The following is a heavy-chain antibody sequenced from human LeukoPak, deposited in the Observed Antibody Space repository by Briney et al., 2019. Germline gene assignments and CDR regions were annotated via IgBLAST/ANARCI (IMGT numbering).Heavy chain of an antibody. J-gene: IGHJ4*02. V-gene: IGHV3-7*01. D-gene: IGHD1-26*01. Sequence: GGSLRLPCAASGFTFSDYWMGWVRQVPGKGLEWVANMKQDGSEKYYVDSVKGRFTISRDNAKNSLYLQMNSLRAEDTAVYYCARDKIVGATNFDFWGQGTLVTVSS. CDR1: GFTFSDYW. CDR2: MKQDGSEK. CDR3: ARDKIVGATNFDF.